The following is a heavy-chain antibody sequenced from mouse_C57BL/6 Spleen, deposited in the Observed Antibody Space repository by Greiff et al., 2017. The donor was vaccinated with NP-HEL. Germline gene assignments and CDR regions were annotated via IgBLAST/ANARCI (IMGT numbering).Heavy chain of an antibody. CDR3: ARRYDYDDAMDY. J-gene: IGHJ4*01. D-gene: IGHD2-4*01. CDR2: ISSGSSTI. V-gene: IGHV5-17*01. CDR1: GFTFSDYG. Sequence: DVHLVESGGGLVKPGGSLKLSCAASGFTFSDYGMHWVRQAPEKGLEWVAYISSGSSTIYYADTVKGRFTISRDNAKNTLFLQMTSLRSEDTAMYYCARRYDYDDAMDYWGQGTSVTVSS.